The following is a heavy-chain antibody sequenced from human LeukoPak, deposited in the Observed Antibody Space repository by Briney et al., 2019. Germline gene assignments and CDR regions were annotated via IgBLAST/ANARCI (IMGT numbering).Heavy chain of an antibody. V-gene: IGHV3-33*01. CDR1: GFTFSSYG. CDR2: IGYDGRNK. D-gene: IGHD6-19*01. CDR3: ARDMEQWLVQDWYFDL. J-gene: IGHJ2*01. Sequence: PGGSLRLSCAASGFTFSSYGMHWVRQAPGKGLEWVAVIGYDGRNKYCADSVKGRFIISRDNSKNTLYLQMNILRAEDTAVYYCARDMEQWLVQDWYFDLWGRGTLVTVSS.